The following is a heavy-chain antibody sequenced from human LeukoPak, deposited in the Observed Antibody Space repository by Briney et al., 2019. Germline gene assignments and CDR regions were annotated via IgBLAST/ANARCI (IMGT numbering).Heavy chain of an antibody. Sequence: GGSLRLSCEASGFNLGSSWMAWVRQAPGKGLEWVANIKPDGSEKHYVDSVKGRFTISRDNAKNSLYLQMNSLRAEDTAVYYCARDGSGWFADNWGQGTLVTVSS. CDR2: IKPDGSEK. J-gene: IGHJ4*02. CDR3: ARDGSGWFADN. D-gene: IGHD6-19*01. CDR1: GFNLGSSW. V-gene: IGHV3-7*01.